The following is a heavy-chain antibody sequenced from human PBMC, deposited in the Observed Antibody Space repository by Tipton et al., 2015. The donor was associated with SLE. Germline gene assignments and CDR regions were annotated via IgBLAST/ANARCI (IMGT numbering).Heavy chain of an antibody. J-gene: IGHJ3*02. D-gene: IGHD1-26*01. V-gene: IGHV4-34*01. Sequence: GLVKPSETLSLTCAVYGGSFSGYYWSWIRQPPGKGLEWIGEINHSGSTNYNPSLKSRVTISVDTSKNQFSLKLSSVTAADTAVYYCASYSGSYYDAFDIWGQGTMATVSS. CDR1: GGSFSGYY. CDR3: ASYSGSYYDAFDI. CDR2: INHSGST.